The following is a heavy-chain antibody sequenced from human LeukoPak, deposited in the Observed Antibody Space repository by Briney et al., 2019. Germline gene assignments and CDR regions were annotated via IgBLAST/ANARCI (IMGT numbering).Heavy chain of an antibody. Sequence: ASVKVSCKASGYTFTSYSISWVRQAPGQGLEWMGWISAYNGNTNYAQKLQGRVTMTTDTSTSTAYMELRSLRSDDTAVYYCARDTSLPTYYDYVWGSYRKPQIDYWGQGTLVTVSS. J-gene: IGHJ4*02. CDR1: GYTFTSYS. D-gene: IGHD3-16*02. CDR2: ISAYNGNT. V-gene: IGHV1-18*01. CDR3: ARDTSLPTYYDYVWGSYRKPQIDY.